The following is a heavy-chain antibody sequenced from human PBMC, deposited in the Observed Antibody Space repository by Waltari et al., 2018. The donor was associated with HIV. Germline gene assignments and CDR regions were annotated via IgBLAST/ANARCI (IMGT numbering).Heavy chain of an antibody. V-gene: IGHV1-2*06. CDR2: INPNSGGT. J-gene: IGHJ4*02. CDR3: ARADSSGWYDY. CDR1: GYTFTGTY. Sequence: QVQLVQSGAAVKKPGASVTVSCQASGYTFTGTYMHWLRQAPGQGLEWMGRINPNSGGTNYAQKFQGRVTMTRDTSISTAYMELSRLRSDDTAVYYCARADSSGWYDYWGQGTLVTVSS. D-gene: IGHD6-19*01.